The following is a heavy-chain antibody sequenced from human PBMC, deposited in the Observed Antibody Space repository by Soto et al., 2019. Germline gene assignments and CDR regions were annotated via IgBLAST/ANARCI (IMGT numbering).Heavy chain of an antibody. CDR2: IYHSGST. CDR3: ARNPGAYYYGMDV. V-gene: IGHV4-30-2*01. Sequence: TLSGTCAVSGGSSSSGGYSWSWIRQPPGKGPEWIGYIYHSGSTYYNPSLKSRVTISVDRSKNQFSLKLSSVTAADTAVYYCARNPGAYYYGMDVWRQGTTVTVSS. J-gene: IGHJ6*02. CDR1: GGSSSSGGYS. D-gene: IGHD3-10*01.